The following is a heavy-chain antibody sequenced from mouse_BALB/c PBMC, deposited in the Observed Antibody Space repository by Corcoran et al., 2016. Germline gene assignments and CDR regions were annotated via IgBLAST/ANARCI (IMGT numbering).Heavy chain of an antibody. CDR3: ARGSGNDYAWFAY. J-gene: IGHJ3*01. V-gene: IGHV1S56*01. D-gene: IGHD2-4*01. Sequence: QVQLQQSGPELVKPGASVKMSCKASGYTFTSYYIHWVKQRPGQGLEWIGWIYPGDGSTKYNEKFKGKTTLTADKSSSTAYMLLSSLTSEDSAIYFCARGSGNDYAWFAYWGQGTLVTVSA. CDR1: GYTFTSYY. CDR2: IYPGDGST.